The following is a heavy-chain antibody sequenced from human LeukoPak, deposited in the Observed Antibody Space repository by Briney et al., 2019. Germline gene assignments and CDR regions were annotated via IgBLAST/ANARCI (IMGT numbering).Heavy chain of an antibody. Sequence: ASVKVSCKASGYTFTGYYMHWVRQAPGQGLEWMGWINPNSGGTNYAQKFQGRVTMTRDTSISTAYMELSRLRSDDTAVYYCARDINYYGSGSYYMSWYYYYYMDVWGKGTTVTISS. CDR3: ARDINYYGSGSYYMSWYYYYYMDV. CDR1: GYTFTGYY. CDR2: INPNSGGT. D-gene: IGHD3-10*01. J-gene: IGHJ6*03. V-gene: IGHV1-2*02.